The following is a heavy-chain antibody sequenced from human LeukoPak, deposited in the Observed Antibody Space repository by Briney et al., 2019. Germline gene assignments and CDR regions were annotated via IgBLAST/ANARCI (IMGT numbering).Heavy chain of an antibody. CDR2: IKQDGSEK. CDR1: GFTFSSNW. V-gene: IGHV3-7*01. D-gene: IGHD3-3*01. Sequence: GGSLRLSCAASGFTFSSNWMTWVRQAPGKGLEWVANIKQDGSEKYYVDSVKGRFTISRDNAKKSLYLQMNSLRAEDTAVYYCAKESYDFWSGLPHYYFDYWGQGTLVTVSS. CDR3: AKESYDFWSGLPHYYFDY. J-gene: IGHJ4*02.